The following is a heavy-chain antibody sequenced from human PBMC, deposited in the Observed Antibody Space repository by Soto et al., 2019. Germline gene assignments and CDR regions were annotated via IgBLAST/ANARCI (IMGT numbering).Heavy chain of an antibody. CDR1: GYTFTSYD. CDR3: ARGEFLSYDDY. D-gene: IGHD3-16*01. J-gene: IGHJ4*02. CDR2: MNPNSGNT. Sequence: ASVKVSCKASGYTFTSYDINWVRLATGQGLEWMGWMNPNSGNTAYSQKFQGRVTITRDTSASTAYMELSSLRSEDTAVYYCARGEFLSYDDYWGQGTLVTVSS. V-gene: IGHV1-8*01.